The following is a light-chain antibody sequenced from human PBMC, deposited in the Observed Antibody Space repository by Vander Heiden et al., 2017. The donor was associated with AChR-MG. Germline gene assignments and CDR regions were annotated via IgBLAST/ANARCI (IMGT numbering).Light chain of an antibody. J-gene: IGLJ2*01. CDR1: SSDVGGYNY. CDR3: SSYTSSSTLCV. V-gene: IGLV2-14*03. Sequence: QSALTQPASVSGSPGQSITISCTGTSSDVGGYNYVSWYQQHHGKAPKRMMYDVSNRPSGVSNRFSGYKSGNKASLSISGLQAEDEADDYCSSYTSSSTLCVFGGGTKLTVL. CDR2: DVS.